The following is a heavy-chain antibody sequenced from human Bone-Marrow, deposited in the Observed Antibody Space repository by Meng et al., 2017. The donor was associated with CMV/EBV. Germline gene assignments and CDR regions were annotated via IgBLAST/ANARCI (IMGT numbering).Heavy chain of an antibody. V-gene: IGHV3-73*01. D-gene: IGHD2-2*02. Sequence: GESLKISCAASGFTFSGSAMHWVRQASGKGLEWVGRIRRKANSYATAYAASVKGRFTISRDDSKNTAYLQMNSLKTEDTAVYYCTSMGVVVVPAAIGGYYFDYWGQGTLVTVSS. CDR2: IRRKANSYAT. CDR1: GFTFSGSA. CDR3: TSMGVVVVPAAIGGYYFDY. J-gene: IGHJ4*02.